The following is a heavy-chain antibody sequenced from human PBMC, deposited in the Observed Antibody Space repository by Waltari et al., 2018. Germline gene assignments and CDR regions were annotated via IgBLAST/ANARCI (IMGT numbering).Heavy chain of an antibody. Sequence: IRQPAGKGLEWIGRIYTSGSTNYNPSLKSRVTISVDTSKNQFSLKLTSVTAADTAVYYCARDRGVIVTGSYYGMGVWGLGTTVTVSS. CDR3: ARDRGVIVTGSYYGMGV. J-gene: IGHJ6*02. CDR2: IYTSGST. D-gene: IGHD3-10*01. V-gene: IGHV4-4*07.